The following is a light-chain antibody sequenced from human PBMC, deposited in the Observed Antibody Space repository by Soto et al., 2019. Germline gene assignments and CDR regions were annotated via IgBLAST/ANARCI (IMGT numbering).Light chain of an antibody. Sequence: EIVMAQSPATPSVSPGERATLSCRASQSVSINLAWFQQKPGQAPRLLIYGASTRATGIPARFSGSGSGTEFTLTISSLQSEDFAVYYCQQCKDWPLTFGGGTKVDIK. CDR2: GAS. CDR3: QQCKDWPLT. V-gene: IGKV3-15*01. J-gene: IGKJ4*01. CDR1: QSVSIN.